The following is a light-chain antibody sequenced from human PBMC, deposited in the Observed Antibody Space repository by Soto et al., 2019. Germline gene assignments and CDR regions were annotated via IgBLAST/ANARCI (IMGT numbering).Light chain of an antibody. V-gene: IGKV3-15*01. CDR1: QSVSSN. Sequence: EIVMTQSPATLSVSPGERATLSCRASQSVSSNLAWYQQKPGQAPRLLIYGASTRATGIPARFSGSGSGTGFTLTISSLQSEDFAAYYCQQYNNWPLTFGGGTKVDIK. CDR3: QQYNNWPLT. J-gene: IGKJ4*01. CDR2: GAS.